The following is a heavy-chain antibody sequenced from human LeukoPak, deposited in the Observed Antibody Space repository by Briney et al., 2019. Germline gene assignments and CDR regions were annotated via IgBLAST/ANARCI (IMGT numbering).Heavy chain of an antibody. CDR3: ARQHCSSSSCYFDP. CDR1: GGSFSGYY. V-gene: IGHV4-34*01. CDR2: INHSRST. D-gene: IGHD2-2*01. J-gene: IGHJ5*02. Sequence: PSETLSLTCAVYGGSFSGYYWSFIRQPPGKGLEWIGEINHSRSTNYNPSLKSRVTISVDTSKNQFSLKWSSVTAADTAIYYCARQHCSSSSCYFDPWGQGTLVTVSS.